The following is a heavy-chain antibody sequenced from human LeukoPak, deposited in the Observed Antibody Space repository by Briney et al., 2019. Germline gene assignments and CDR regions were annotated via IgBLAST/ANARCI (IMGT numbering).Heavy chain of an antibody. CDR3: ARGKPAFDP. Sequence: GGSLRLSCAASGFTFSSYAMNWVRQAPGKGLEWVSTISGSGGTTYYADSVKGRFTISRDNSKKTLYLQMNSLRAEDTAVYYCARGKPAFDPWGQGTLVTVSS. V-gene: IGHV3-23*01. CDR2: ISGSGGTT. CDR1: GFTFSSYA. J-gene: IGHJ5*02.